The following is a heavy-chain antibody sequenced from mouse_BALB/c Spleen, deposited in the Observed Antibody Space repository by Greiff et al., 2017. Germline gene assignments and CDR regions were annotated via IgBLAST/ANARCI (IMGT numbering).Heavy chain of an antibody. J-gene: IGHJ3*01. V-gene: IGHV5-6-5*01. Sequence: EVQVVESGGGLVKPGGSLKLSCAASGFTFSSYAMSWVRQTPEKRLEWVASISSGGSTYYPDSVKGRFTISRDNARNILYLQMSSLRSEDTAMYYCARGEKRREFAYWGQGTLVTVSA. CDR2: ISSGGST. CDR1: GFTFSSYA. D-gene: IGHD2-12*01. CDR3: ARGEKRREFAY.